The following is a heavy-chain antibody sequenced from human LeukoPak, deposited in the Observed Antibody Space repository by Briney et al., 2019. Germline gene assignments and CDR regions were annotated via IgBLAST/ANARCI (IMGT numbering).Heavy chain of an antibody. CDR2: IYTSGST. CDR3: ARDLGSGWYRGDAFDI. CDR1: GGSISSYY. D-gene: IGHD6-19*01. J-gene: IGHJ3*02. Sequence: PSETLSLTCTVSGGSISSYYWSWIRQPAGKGLEWIGRIYTSGSTNYNPSLKSRVTMSVDTSKNQFSLKLSSVTAADTAVYYCARDLGSGWYRGDAFDIWGQGTMVTVSS. V-gene: IGHV4-4*07.